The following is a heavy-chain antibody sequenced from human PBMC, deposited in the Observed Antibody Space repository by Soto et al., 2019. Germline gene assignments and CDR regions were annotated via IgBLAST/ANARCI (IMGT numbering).Heavy chain of an antibody. J-gene: IGHJ5*02. Sequence: WGSLRLSCAASGFTFSNYAMTWVRQGPGKGLEWVSAISGSGGSAYYADSVKGRFTISRDNSKNTLYLQMNSLRADDSGVYYCAKDPSYAVIVPVAIGFDPWGPGTLVTVSS. CDR1: GFTFSNYA. D-gene: IGHD2-2*01. CDR2: ISGSGGSA. V-gene: IGHV3-23*01. CDR3: AKDPSYAVIVPVAIGFDP.